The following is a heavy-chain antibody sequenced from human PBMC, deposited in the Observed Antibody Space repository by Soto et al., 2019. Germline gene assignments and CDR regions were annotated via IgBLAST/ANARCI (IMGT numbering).Heavy chain of an antibody. CDR2: ISGSGGST. CDR1: GFTFSIYA. Sequence: GGSLRLSCAASGFTFSIYAMSWVRQAPGKGLEWVSAISGSGGSTYYADSVKGRFTISRDNSKNTLYLQMNSLRAEDAAVYYCAKEAYSSGWREDYYYMDVWGKGTTVTVSS. CDR3: AKEAYSSGWREDYYYMDV. D-gene: IGHD6-25*01. V-gene: IGHV3-23*01. J-gene: IGHJ6*03.